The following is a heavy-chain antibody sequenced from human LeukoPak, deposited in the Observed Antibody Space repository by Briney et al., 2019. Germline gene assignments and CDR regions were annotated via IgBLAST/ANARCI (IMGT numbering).Heavy chain of an antibody. D-gene: IGHD3-22*01. V-gene: IGHV4-59*01. CDR3: ARNQHSYDSSGPGYWYFDL. CDR1: DGSISSYY. Sequence: SETLSLTCTVSDGSISSYYWSWMRQPPGKGLEWIGYIYHSGSTNYNPSLKSRVTISVDTSKNEFSLKLSSVTAADTAMYYCARNQHSYDSSGPGYWYFDLWGRGTLVTVSS. CDR2: IYHSGST. J-gene: IGHJ2*01.